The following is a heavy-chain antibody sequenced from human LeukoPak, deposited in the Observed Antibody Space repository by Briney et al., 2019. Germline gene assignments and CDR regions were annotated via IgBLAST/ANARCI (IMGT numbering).Heavy chain of an antibody. Sequence: PGGSLRLSCAASGFTFSDYYMSWIRQAPGKGLEWVSHMSNSGGTIYYADSVMGRFTISRDNAKNSLYLQMNSLRVEDTAVYYCARTVGATRYFDYWGQGTLVTVSS. CDR3: ARTVGATRYFDY. J-gene: IGHJ4*02. CDR1: GFTFSDYY. D-gene: IGHD1-26*01. CDR2: MSNSGGTI. V-gene: IGHV3-11*04.